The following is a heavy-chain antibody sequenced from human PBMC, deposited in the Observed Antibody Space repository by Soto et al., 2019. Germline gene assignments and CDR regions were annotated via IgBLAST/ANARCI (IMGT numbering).Heavy chain of an antibody. J-gene: IGHJ4*02. D-gene: IGHD2-15*01. CDR2: IYYSGST. Sequence: SETLSLTCTVSGGSISSSSYYWGWIRQPPGKGLEWIGSIYYSGSTYYNPSLKSRVTISVDTSKNQFSLKLSSVTAADTAVYYCASGSHPWGSGGSSSSQPLDYWGQGTLVTVSS. V-gene: IGHV4-39*01. CDR3: ASGSHPWGSGGSSSSQPLDY. CDR1: GGSISSSSYY.